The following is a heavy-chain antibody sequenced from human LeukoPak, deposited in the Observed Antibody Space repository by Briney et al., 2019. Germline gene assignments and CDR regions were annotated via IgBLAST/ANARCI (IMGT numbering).Heavy chain of an antibody. Sequence: ASVKVSCKASGGTFSSYAISWVRQAPGHGLEWLGGIIPIFCTANYAQKFQGRVTITADKSTSTAYMELSSLRSEDTAVYYCARDQAGEQPWFDPWGQGTLVTVSS. D-gene: IGHD1/OR15-1a*01. CDR3: ARDQAGEQPWFDP. CDR2: IIPIFCTA. V-gene: IGHV1-69*06. CDR1: GGTFSSYA. J-gene: IGHJ5*02.